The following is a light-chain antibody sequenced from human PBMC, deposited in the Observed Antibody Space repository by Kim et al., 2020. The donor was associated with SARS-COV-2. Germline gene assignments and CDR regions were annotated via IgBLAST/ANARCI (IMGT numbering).Light chain of an antibody. V-gene: IGKV3-15*01. CDR3: QQYNSWHIT. J-gene: IGKJ5*01. CDR2: GAS. CDR1: ESVRSN. Sequence: GERDTHTCRASESVRSNLAWYQQKRGKAIRIIIDGASTRATGKEARISGRECGTEFTITSRSQQSEDGADYYCQQYNSWHITFGKGTRLEIK.